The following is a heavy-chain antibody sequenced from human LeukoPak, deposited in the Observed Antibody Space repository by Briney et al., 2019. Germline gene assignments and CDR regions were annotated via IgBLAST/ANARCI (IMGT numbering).Heavy chain of an antibody. CDR1: GGSISSTSYY. Sequence: SETLSLTCNVSGGSISSTSYYWGWIRQPPGKGLEWTGSIYHTGTTYYSPSLQSRVTISVHTSKNQFSLKLSSVTAADTAVYYCARQECNGGSCYSRAIWFDPWGQGTLVTVSS. J-gene: IGHJ5*02. D-gene: IGHD2-15*01. CDR2: IYHTGTT. V-gene: IGHV4-39*01. CDR3: ARQECNGGSCYSRAIWFDP.